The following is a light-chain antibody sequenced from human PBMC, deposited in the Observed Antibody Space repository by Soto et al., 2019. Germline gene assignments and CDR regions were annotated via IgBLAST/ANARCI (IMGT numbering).Light chain of an antibody. Sequence: EILLTQSPDTLSLSPGDRAALSCRASQRIDGNFLAWYLQKPGQSPRLLIYGASYRASGIPDRFSGSGSGTDFTLTISRLEPDDFAVYFCQVYDTSPIFTFGPGTKVDIK. J-gene: IGKJ3*01. CDR3: QVYDTSPIFT. CDR2: GAS. CDR1: QRIDGNF. V-gene: IGKV3-20*01.